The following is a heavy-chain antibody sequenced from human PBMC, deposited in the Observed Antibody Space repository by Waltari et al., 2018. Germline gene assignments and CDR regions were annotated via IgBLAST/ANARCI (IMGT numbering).Heavy chain of an antibody. CDR3: ARIFRSTSSTDYYYYYMDV. CDR2: ILSNYEK. V-gene: IGHV2-26*01. CDR1: GFSLSNARMG. Sequence: QVTLKESGPVLVKPTETLTLTCTVSGFSLSNARMGVSWIRQPPGKALEWLAHILSNYEKSDCSPLKSRLTIPKDTSKSQVLLTMTNMDPVDTATYYCARIFRSTSSTDYYYYYMDVWGKGTTFTVSS. J-gene: IGHJ6*03. D-gene: IGHD2-2*01.